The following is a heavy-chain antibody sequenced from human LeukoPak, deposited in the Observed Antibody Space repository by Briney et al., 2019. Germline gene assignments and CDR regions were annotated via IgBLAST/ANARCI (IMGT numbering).Heavy chain of an antibody. V-gene: IGHV3-7*01. CDR2: IKQDGSEK. CDR1: GFSISNYW. J-gene: IGHJ6*03. Sequence: SGGSLRLSCAASGFSISNYWMNWVRQAPGKGLEWVANIKQDGSEKFFVDSVRGRFSISRDNAKNSLYLQMNSLRAEDTAVYYCARQVRGSYYGSGSQPYFYYYMDVWGKGTTVTISS. D-gene: IGHD3-10*01. CDR3: ARQVRGSYYGSGSQPYFYYYMDV.